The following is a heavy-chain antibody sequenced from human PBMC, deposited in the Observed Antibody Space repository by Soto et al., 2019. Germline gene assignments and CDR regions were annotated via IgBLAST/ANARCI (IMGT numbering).Heavy chain of an antibody. Sequence: QVQLVESGGGVVQPGRSLRLSCAASGFTFSSYGMHWVRQAPGKGLEWVAVIWYDGSNKYYADSVKGRFTISRDNSKNTLYLQMNSLRAEDTAVSYCARDQRGTLYYFDYWGQGTLVTVSS. CDR1: GFTFSSYG. D-gene: IGHD3-16*01. J-gene: IGHJ4*02. CDR2: IWYDGSNK. V-gene: IGHV3-33*01. CDR3: ARDQRGTLYYFDY.